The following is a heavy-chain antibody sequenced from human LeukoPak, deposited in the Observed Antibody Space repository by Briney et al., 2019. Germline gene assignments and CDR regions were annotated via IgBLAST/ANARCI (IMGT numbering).Heavy chain of an antibody. J-gene: IGHJ4*02. CDR3: ARERRDGYRRFDY. V-gene: IGHV4-39*07. Sequence: PSETLSLTCTVSGDSIRSSSYYWGWIRQPPGKGLEWIGNIYYSGSTYYSPSLKSRVTISVDTSKNHFSLKLSSVTAADTAVYFCARERRDGYRRFDYWGQGTLVTVSS. CDR2: IYYSGST. D-gene: IGHD5-24*01. CDR1: GDSIRSSSYY.